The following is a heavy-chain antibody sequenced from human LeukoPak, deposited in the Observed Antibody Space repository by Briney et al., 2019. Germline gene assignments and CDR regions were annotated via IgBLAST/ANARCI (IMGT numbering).Heavy chain of an antibody. Sequence: GGSLRISCAASGFTVSSNYMSWVGQAPGKGLEWVSVIYSGGSTYYADSVKGRFSISRDNSKNTLYLQMNSLRAEDTAVYYCARDSTTGDDYWGQGTLVTVSS. V-gene: IGHV3-66*02. D-gene: IGHD7-27*01. CDR1: GFTVSSNY. J-gene: IGHJ4*02. CDR2: IYSGGST. CDR3: ARDSTTGDDY.